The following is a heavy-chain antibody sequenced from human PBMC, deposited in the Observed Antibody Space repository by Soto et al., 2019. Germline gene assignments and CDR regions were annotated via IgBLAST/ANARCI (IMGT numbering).Heavy chain of an antibody. D-gene: IGHD6-13*01. CDR3: ARGRSSSWYYFDY. V-gene: IGHV3-30-3*01. CDR2: ISYDGSNK. CDR1: GFTFSSYA. Sequence: QVQLVESGGGVVQPGRSLRLSCAASGFTFSSYAMHWVRQAPGKGLEWVAVISYDGSNKYYADSVKGRFTISRDNSKNTLYLQMNSLRAEDPAVYYCARGRSSSWYYFDYWGQGTLVTVSS. J-gene: IGHJ4*02.